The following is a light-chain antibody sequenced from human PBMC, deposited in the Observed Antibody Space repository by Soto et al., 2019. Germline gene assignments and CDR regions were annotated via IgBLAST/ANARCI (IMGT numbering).Light chain of an antibody. CDR2: YAS. CDR3: QXXSNWPPT. V-gene: IGKV3-15*01. CDR1: ESVHRN. Sequence: EMVMTQSPATLSVSPGERVTLSCRASESVHRNLAWYQQKPGQGPSLLIYYASTRATGVPDRFTGSGSGTEFTLTISXLQSEDXGVXXCQXXSNWPPTFGPGTKVEIK. J-gene: IGKJ3*01.